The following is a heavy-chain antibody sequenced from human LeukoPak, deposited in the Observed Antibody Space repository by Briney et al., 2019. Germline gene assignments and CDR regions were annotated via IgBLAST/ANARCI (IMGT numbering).Heavy chain of an antibody. V-gene: IGHV1-69*13. CDR1: GGTFSSYA. Sequence: ASVKVSCKASGGTFSSYAISWVRQAPGQGLEWMGGIIPIFGTANYAQKFQGRVTITADESTSTAYMELSSLRSEDTAVYYCARGTMITFGGVIVLNSWFDPWGQGTLVTVSS. D-gene: IGHD3-16*02. CDR2: IIPIFGTA. CDR3: ARGTMITFGGVIVLNSWFDP. J-gene: IGHJ5*02.